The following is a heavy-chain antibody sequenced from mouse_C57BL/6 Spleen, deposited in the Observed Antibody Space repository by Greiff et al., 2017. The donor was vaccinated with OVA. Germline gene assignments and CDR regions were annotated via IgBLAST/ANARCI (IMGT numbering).Heavy chain of an antibody. CDR2: INPGSGGT. Sequence: VQLQQSGAELVRPGTSVKVSCKASGYAFTNYLIEWVMQRPGQGLEWIGVINPGSGGTNYNEKFKGKATLTADKSSSTAYMQLSSLTSEDSAVYFCARGYYGSRGLDYWGQGTSVTVSS. J-gene: IGHJ4*01. CDR3: ARGYYGSRGLDY. V-gene: IGHV1-54*01. D-gene: IGHD1-1*01. CDR1: GYAFTNYL.